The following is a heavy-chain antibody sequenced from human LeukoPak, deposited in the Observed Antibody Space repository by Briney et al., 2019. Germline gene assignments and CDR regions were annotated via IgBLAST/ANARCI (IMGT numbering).Heavy chain of an antibody. D-gene: IGHD2-2*01. CDR1: GFTFSSYG. J-gene: IGHJ5*02. CDR3: AKDRYCSSTSCYGGYRFDP. V-gene: IGHV3-30*02. CDR2: IRYDGSNK. Sequence: PGGSLRLSCAASGFTFSSYGMHWVRQAPGKGLEWVAFIRYDGSNKYYADFVKGRFTISRDNSKNTLYLQMNSLRAEDTAVYYCAKDRYCSSTSCYGGYRFDPWGQGTLVTVSS.